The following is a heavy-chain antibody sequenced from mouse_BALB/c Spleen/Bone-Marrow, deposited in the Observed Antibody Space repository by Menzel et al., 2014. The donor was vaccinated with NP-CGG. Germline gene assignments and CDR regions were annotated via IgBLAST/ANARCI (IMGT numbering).Heavy chain of an antibody. CDR3: ARENNGSSLAY. V-gene: IGHV1S135*01. CDR2: IDPYNGGT. D-gene: IGHD1-1*01. CDR1: GYAFTSYK. J-gene: IGHJ3*01. Sequence: VQLQQSGPELVKPGASVKVSCKASGYAFTSYKMYWVKQTHGKSLEWIGYIDPYNGGTNYNQKFKGKGTLTVDTSSSTAYMHLNSLSSEDSAVYYCARENNGSSLAYWGQGTLVTVS.